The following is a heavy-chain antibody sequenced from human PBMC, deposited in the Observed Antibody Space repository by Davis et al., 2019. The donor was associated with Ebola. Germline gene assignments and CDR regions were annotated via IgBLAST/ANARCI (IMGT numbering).Heavy chain of an antibody. D-gene: IGHD6-19*01. CDR1: GFTFSSYG. CDR2: IWYDGSNK. V-gene: IGHV3-33*06. Sequence: PGGSLRLSCAASGFTFSSYGMHWVRQAPGKGLEWVAVIWYDGSNKYYADSVKGRFTISRDNSKNTLYLQMNSLRAEDTAVYYCAKGPGIAVAGTFDYWGQGTLVTVSS. J-gene: IGHJ4*02. CDR3: AKGPGIAVAGTFDY.